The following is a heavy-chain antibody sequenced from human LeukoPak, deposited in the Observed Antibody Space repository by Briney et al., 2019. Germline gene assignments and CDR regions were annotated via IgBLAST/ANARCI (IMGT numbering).Heavy chain of an antibody. Sequence: HPGGSLRFSCAASGITFNTYAMSWVRQAPGKGLEWVSSISGSFSSTYYADSVKGRFTISRDNSENTLYLQMNSLRAEDTAVYYCAKGGTVIARLIAADWGQGTLVTVSS. D-gene: IGHD6-6*01. CDR2: ISGSFSST. J-gene: IGHJ4*02. CDR3: AKGGTVIARLIAAD. V-gene: IGHV3-23*01. CDR1: GITFNTYA.